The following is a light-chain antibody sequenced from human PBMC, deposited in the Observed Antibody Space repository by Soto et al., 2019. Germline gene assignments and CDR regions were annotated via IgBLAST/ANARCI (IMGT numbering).Light chain of an antibody. Sequence: QSALTQPPSASGSPGQSVTISCTGTSSDVGGYKYVSWYQQHPGKAPKLMIYEVSKRPSGVPDRFSGSKSGNTASLTVSGLQAEDEADYYCSSYAGSSLGVFGGGTKLTVL. J-gene: IGLJ3*02. CDR1: SSDVGGYKY. CDR2: EVS. CDR3: SSYAGSSLGV. V-gene: IGLV2-8*01.